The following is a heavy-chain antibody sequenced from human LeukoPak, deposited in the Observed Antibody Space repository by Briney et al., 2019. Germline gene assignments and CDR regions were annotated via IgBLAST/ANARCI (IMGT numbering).Heavy chain of an antibody. Sequence: PGGSLRLPWAASGFTFEDYGMTWFRQAPGKGLEWVSNINWNGGSTLYADSVKGRFTISRDNAKNSVYLEMNSLRAEDTALYYCARRITMIRGTNFDYWGQGTLVTVSS. J-gene: IGHJ4*02. CDR1: GFTFEDYG. CDR2: INWNGGST. V-gene: IGHV3-20*04. CDR3: ARRITMIRGTNFDY. D-gene: IGHD3-10*01.